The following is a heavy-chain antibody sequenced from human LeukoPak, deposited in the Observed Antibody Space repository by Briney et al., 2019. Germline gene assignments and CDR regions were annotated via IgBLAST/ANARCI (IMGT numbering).Heavy chain of an antibody. J-gene: IGHJ3*02. Sequence: ASVKVSCKASGYTFTSYYMHWVRQAPGQGLEWMGIINPSGGSTSYAQKFQGRVTMTRDMSTSTVYMELSSLRSEDTAVYYCARDSSGWYDSGAFDIWGQGTMVTVSS. V-gene: IGHV1-46*01. CDR3: ARDSSGWYDSGAFDI. CDR2: INPSGGST. CDR1: GYTFTSYY. D-gene: IGHD6-19*01.